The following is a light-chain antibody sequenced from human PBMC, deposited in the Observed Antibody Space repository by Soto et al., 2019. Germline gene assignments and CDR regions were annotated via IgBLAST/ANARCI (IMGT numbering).Light chain of an antibody. Sequence: DIQMTQSPSTLSASVGDTVTITCRASQSISTWLAWYQQKPGKAPNLLIYKASTLQSGVPSRFSGIGSGTVFTLTISSLQPDDFATYYCQQYNFYSRTFGQGTKVEIK. CDR3: QQYNFYSRT. V-gene: IGKV1-5*03. CDR1: QSISTW. CDR2: KAS. J-gene: IGKJ1*01.